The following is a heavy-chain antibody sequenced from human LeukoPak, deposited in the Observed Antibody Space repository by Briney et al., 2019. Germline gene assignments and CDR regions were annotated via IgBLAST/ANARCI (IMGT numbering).Heavy chain of an antibody. Sequence: SETLSLTCTVSNYSISSGYYWGWVRQSPGKGLEWIGSVYYSGTTYDNPSLKSRVTISVDTSKNQFFLKLSSVTAADTAVYYCAKSNGYGLVDIWGQGTMVTVSS. D-gene: IGHD3-10*01. CDR1: NYSISSGYY. CDR2: VYYSGTT. CDR3: AKSNGYGLVDI. J-gene: IGHJ3*02. V-gene: IGHV4-38-2*02.